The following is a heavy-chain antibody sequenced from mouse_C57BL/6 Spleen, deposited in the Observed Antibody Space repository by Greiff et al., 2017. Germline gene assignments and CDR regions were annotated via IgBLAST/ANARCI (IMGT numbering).Heavy chain of an antibody. CDR3: ARREYLGAMDY. CDR1: GYTFTDYY. CDR2: INPYNGGT. V-gene: IGHV1-19*01. D-gene: IGHD5-2*01. J-gene: IGHJ4*01. Sequence: EVQLQQSGPVLVKPGASVKMSCKASGYTFTDYYMNWVKQSHGKSLEWIGVINPYNGGTSYNQKFKGKATLTVDKSSSTAYMELNSLTSEDSAVYYCARREYLGAMDYWGQGTSVTVSS.